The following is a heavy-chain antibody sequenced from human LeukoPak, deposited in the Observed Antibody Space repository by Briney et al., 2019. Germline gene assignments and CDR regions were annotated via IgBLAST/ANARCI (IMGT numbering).Heavy chain of an antibody. CDR3: AKYGSGTYYNGLH. V-gene: IGHV3-74*01. J-gene: IGHJ4*02. D-gene: IGHD3-10*01. CDR1: GFTFSSYW. CDR2: INSDGRST. Sequence: GGSLRLSCAASGFTFSSYWMHWVRQAPGKGLVWVSRINSDGRSTIYADSVKGRFTISRDISKSTLYLQMNSLRDEDTALYYCAKYGSGTYYNGLHWGQGTLVTISS.